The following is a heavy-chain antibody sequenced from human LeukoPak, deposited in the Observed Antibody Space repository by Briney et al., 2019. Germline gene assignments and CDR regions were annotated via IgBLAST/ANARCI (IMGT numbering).Heavy chain of an antibody. V-gene: IGHV1-2*02. J-gene: IGHJ6*02. Sequence: VASVKVSCKASGYTFTGYYMHWVRQAPGQGLEWMGWINPNSGGTNYAQKFQGRVTMTRDTSISTAYMELSRLRSDDTAVYYCARVAVTVTDYYYYGMDVWGQGTTVTVSS. D-gene: IGHD4-17*01. CDR2: INPNSGGT. CDR1: GYTFTGYY. CDR3: ARVAVTVTDYYYYGMDV.